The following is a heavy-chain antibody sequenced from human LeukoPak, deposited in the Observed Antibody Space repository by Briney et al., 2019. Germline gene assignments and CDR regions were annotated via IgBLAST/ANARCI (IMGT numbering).Heavy chain of an antibody. CDR2: MNPNSGNT. D-gene: IGHD6-19*01. J-gene: IGHJ4*02. CDR1: GYKFINYG. V-gene: IGHV1-8*02. CDR3: AREHIAVAGLAY. Sequence: ASVKVSCKASGYKFINYGISWVRQAPGQGLEWMGWMNPNSGNTGYAQKFQGRVTMTRNTSISTAYMELSSLRSEDTAVYYCAREHIAVAGLAYWGQGTLVTVSS.